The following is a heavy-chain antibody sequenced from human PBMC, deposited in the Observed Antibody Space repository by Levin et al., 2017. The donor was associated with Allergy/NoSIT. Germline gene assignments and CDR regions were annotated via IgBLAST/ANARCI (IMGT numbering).Heavy chain of an antibody. J-gene: IGHJ6*02. CDR2: IHYSGST. D-gene: IGHD2-2*01. Sequence: NPSETLSLTCTVSGGSVSTGSYYWSWIRQPPGKALEWIGHIHYSGSTKYNPSLKSRVSISVDTSKNHLSLRLTSVTAADAAVYYCARDRVVPAGNDYYYYGMDGWGQGTTVTVSS. CDR1: GGSVSTGSYY. CDR3: ARDRVVPAGNDYYYYGMDG. V-gene: IGHV4-61*03.